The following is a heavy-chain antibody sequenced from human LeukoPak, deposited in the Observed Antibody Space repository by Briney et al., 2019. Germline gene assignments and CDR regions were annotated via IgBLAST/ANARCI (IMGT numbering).Heavy chain of an antibody. V-gene: IGHV5-51*01. CDR1: RYSFTSYW. J-gene: IGHJ4*02. D-gene: IGHD3-22*01. CDR3: ASPSPAYYDSSGYYTGGYFDY. Sequence: GESLNISCKGSRYSFTSYWIGWVRQMPGKGLEWMGIIYPGDSDTRYSPSFQGQVTISADKSISTAYLQWSSLKASDTAMYYCASPSPAYYDSSGYYTGGYFDYWGQGTLVTVSS. CDR2: IYPGDSDT.